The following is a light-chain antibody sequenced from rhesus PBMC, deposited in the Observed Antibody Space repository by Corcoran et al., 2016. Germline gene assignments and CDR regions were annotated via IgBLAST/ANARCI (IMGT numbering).Light chain of an antibody. CDR1: QSLLHSAGNTY. CDR3: MQVTQLPYS. Sequence: DSVMTQTPLSLPVTPGEPASISCRSIQSLLHSAGNTYLDWYLQKPGPSPQLLIYLGSQRAFGVPVRFSGMGSGTAFTRKISRVEAEDVGVYYCMQVTQLPYSFGQGTKVEIK. V-gene: IGKV2-78*01. CDR2: LGS. J-gene: IGKJ2*01.